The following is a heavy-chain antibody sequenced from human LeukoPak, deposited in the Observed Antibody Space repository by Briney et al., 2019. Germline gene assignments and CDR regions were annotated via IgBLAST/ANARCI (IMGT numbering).Heavy chain of an antibody. CDR3: AREKDNSGWKNWIDP. CDR2: INPNGGST. Sequence: ASVXVXXXXXXXXXXXXYXXWVRQAPGQGLEWMGIINPNGGSTSYAQKFRGRVTMTRDTSTSTVYMELSSLKSEDTAVYYCAREKDNSGWKNWIDPWGEGTLVTVSS. CDR1: XXXXXXXY. V-gene: IGHV1-46*01. J-gene: IGHJ5*02. D-gene: IGHD6-19*01.